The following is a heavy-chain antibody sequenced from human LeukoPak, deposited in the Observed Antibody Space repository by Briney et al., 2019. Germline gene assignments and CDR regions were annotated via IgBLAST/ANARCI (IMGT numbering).Heavy chain of an antibody. J-gene: IGHJ4*02. D-gene: IGHD3-22*01. V-gene: IGHV3-23*01. CDR1: GLTFGAYG. Sequence: PGGSLRLSCAASGLTFGAYGMSWVRQAPGKRPEWLSAITGGGGTIYYADSVKGRFTISRDNSKDTLYLQMNRLGAEDTAIYYCARGSSSGYPWYFDYWGQGSLVTVSS. CDR2: ITGGGGTI. CDR3: ARGSSSGYPWYFDY.